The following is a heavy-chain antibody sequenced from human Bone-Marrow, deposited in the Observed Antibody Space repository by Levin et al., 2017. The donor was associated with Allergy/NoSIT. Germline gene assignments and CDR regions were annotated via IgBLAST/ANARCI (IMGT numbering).Heavy chain of an antibody. CDR3: ARYCTSTSCYIKRAFDY. V-gene: IGHV4-39*01. CDR2: IHYSGST. J-gene: IGHJ4*02. Sequence: PSETLSLTCTVSGDSISSSYYYWGWIRQPPGKGLEWIGSIHYSGSTYYNPSLKNRVTISVDTSKNQFSLKLNSVTAADTAVYYCARYCTSTSCYIKRAFDYWGQGTLVTVSS. D-gene: IGHD2-2*02. CDR1: GDSISSSYYY.